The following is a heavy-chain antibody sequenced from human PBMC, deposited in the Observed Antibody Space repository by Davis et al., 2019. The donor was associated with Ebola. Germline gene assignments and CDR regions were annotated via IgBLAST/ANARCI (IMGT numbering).Heavy chain of an antibody. D-gene: IGHD6-19*01. CDR1: GYTFTSYW. CDR2: IYPSDSDT. J-gene: IGHJ4*02. Sequence: GESLKISCQASGYTFTSYWIGWVRQMPGKGLEWMGLIYPSDSDTVYSPSFQGQVNISVDKSISTAYLQWSSLKASDTAMYYCARLSFPDLEQWLGGGLFDYWGQGTLVTVSS. V-gene: IGHV5-51*01. CDR3: ARLSFPDLEQWLGGGLFDY.